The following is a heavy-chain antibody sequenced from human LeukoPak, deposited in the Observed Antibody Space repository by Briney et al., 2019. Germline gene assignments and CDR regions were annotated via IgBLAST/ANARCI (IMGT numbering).Heavy chain of an antibody. J-gene: IGHJ4*02. V-gene: IGHV3-23*01. Sequence: GGSLRLSCAASGFTFSSYAMSWVRQAPGKGLDWVSSINGGGGSTYYADSVKGRFTISGDNSKNTLYLQMNSLRAEDTAVYYCAKIGANVGFWGQGTLVTVSS. D-gene: IGHD4/OR15-4a*01. CDR1: GFTFSSYA. CDR2: INGGGGST. CDR3: AKIGANVGF.